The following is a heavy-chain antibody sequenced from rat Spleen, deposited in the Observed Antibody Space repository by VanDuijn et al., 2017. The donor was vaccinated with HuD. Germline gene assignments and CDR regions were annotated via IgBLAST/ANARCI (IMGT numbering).Heavy chain of an antibody. D-gene: IGHD1-2*01. J-gene: IGHJ2*01. V-gene: IGHV3-3*01. Sequence: EVQLQESGPGLVKPSQSLSLTCSVTGYSITSSYRWNWIRKFPGNKLEWMGYINSAGTTTHNPSLKSRIANTTDTSKNQFILPVNSVTTEDTATYYCGSLYSSYSLYYFDYWGQGVMVTVSS. CDR1: GYSITSSYR. CDR2: INSAGTT. CDR3: GSLYSSYSLYYFDY.